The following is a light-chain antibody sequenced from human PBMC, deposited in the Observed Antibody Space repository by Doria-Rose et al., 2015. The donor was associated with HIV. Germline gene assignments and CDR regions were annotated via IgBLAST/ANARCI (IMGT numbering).Light chain of an antibody. CDR3: HQYGTSWT. Sequence: EIVMTQPPGTLSLSPGERATLSCRASQSFSSTYLAWYQQKPGQAPSLLIYDGSTSATGIPDRFSASGSGTDFTLTINRLEPEDFALYYCHQYGTSWTFGQGTKLEI. CDR2: DGS. CDR1: QSFSSTY. J-gene: IGKJ1*01. V-gene: IGKV3-20*01.